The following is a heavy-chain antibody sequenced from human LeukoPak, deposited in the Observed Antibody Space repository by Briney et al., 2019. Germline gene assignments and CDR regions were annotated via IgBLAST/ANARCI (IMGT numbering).Heavy chain of an antibody. Sequence: SETLSLTCAVSGGSISSGGYSWSWIRQPPGKGLEWIGYIYHSGSTYYNPSLKSRVTISVDRSKNQFSLKLSSVTAADTAVYYCAMEMAYYYDSSGLSWGQGTLVTVSS. V-gene: IGHV4-30-2*01. D-gene: IGHD3-22*01. CDR2: IYHSGST. CDR3: AMEMAYYYDSSGLS. J-gene: IGHJ4*02. CDR1: GGSISSGGYS.